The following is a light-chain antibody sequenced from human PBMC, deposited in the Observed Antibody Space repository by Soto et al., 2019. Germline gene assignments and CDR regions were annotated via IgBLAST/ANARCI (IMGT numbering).Light chain of an antibody. CDR3: QSFDSSMSGYV. V-gene: IGLV2-14*02. Sequence: QSVLTQPASVSGSPGQSITISCTGTSSDVGSYNLVSWYQQHPGKAPKLMIYEGSKRPSGVSNRFSGSKSGNTASLTISGLQAEDEADYYCQSFDSSMSGYVFGAGTKVSDL. CDR1: SSDVGSYNL. CDR2: EGS. J-gene: IGLJ1*01.